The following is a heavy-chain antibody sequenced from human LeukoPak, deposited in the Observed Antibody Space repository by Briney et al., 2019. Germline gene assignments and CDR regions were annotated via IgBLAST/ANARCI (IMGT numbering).Heavy chain of an antibody. CDR2: IIPNYGAT. Sequence: SVKVSCKASGGSFSSYTINWVRQAPGQGLEWMGEIIPNYGATNCAQKFQGRVTICADSSTSTAYMELISLTSDDTAVYYCARDYTIKAPYFDYWGQGTLVTVSS. D-gene: IGHD5-24*01. J-gene: IGHJ4*02. V-gene: IGHV1-69*01. CDR1: GGSFSSYT. CDR3: ARDYTIKAPYFDY.